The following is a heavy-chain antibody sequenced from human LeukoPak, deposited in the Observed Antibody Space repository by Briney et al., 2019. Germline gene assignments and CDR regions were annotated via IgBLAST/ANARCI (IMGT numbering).Heavy chain of an antibody. CDR3: ATQTITLVVVISPFDY. CDR1: GFTFNNYA. CDR2: IQDDGAKT. V-gene: IGHV3-30*02. D-gene: IGHD3-22*01. J-gene: IGHJ4*02. Sequence: PGGSLRLSCAASGFTFNNYAMSWVRQAPGKGLEWVALIQDDGAKTNYADSVRGRFTISRDNSRSTVYLQMNSLKPDDTAVYYCATQTITLVVVISPFDYWGQGALVTVSS.